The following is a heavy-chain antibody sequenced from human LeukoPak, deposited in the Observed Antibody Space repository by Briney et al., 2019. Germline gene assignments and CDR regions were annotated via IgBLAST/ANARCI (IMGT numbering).Heavy chain of an antibody. CDR2: IWYDGRKK. V-gene: IGHV3-33*01. Sequence: GGSLRLSCAASGFTFSSYGMHWVRQAPGKGLEWVAVIWYDGRKKNYADSVKGRFTISRDNSKNTLNLQMTSLRAEDTAVYYCARVSEDYSSGWYEEYFQYWGQGTLVIVSS. CDR3: ARVSEDYSSGWYEEYFQY. D-gene: IGHD6-19*01. CDR1: GFTFSSYG. J-gene: IGHJ1*01.